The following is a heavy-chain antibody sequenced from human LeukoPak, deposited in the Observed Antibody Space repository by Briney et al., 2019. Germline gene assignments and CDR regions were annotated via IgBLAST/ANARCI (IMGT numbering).Heavy chain of an antibody. V-gene: IGHV1-46*01. CDR3: ARERGRYCSGNSCYSRNYFDY. D-gene: IGHD2-15*01. CDR1: GYSFTNNY. Sequence: ASVKVSCKASGYSFTNNYMHWVRQAPGQGLEWMGVITPSGGSTTYAQKFQGKVTMTRDTSTSTVDMELSSLRSEDTAIYYCARERGRYCSGNSCYSRNYFDYWGQGTLVTVSS. J-gene: IGHJ4*02. CDR2: ITPSGGST.